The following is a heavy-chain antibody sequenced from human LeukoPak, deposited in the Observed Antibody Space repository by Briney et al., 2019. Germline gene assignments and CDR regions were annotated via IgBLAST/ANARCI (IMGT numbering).Heavy chain of an antibody. Sequence: EASVKVSCKASGYTFTGYYMHWVRQAPGQGLEWMGWINPNSGGTNYAQKFQGRVTMTRDTSISTAYMELSRLRSDDTAVYYCAREYYDILTGYPYRSYFDYWGQGTLVTVSS. CDR2: INPNSGGT. CDR3: AREYYDILTGYPYRSYFDY. D-gene: IGHD3-9*01. J-gene: IGHJ4*02. CDR1: GYTFTGYY. V-gene: IGHV1-2*02.